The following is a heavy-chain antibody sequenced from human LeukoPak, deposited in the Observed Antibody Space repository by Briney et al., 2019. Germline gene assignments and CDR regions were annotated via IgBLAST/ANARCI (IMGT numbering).Heavy chain of an antibody. Sequence: GGSLRLSCAASGFTFSSYAMSWVRQAPGKGLVWVSHINNYGSRTTYADSVKGRFTISRDNAKNTLYLQMNSLRAEDTAVYYCARISYDSSGYYDYWGQGTLVTVSS. CDR3: ARISYDSSGYYDY. CDR2: INNYGSRT. D-gene: IGHD3-22*01. V-gene: IGHV3-74*01. J-gene: IGHJ4*02. CDR1: GFTFSSYA.